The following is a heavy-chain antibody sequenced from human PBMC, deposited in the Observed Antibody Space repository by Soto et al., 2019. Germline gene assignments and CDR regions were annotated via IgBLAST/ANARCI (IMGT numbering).Heavy chain of an antibody. V-gene: IGHV1-69*13. CDR2: IIPIFGTA. J-gene: IGHJ4*02. D-gene: IGHD5-18*01. CDR1: GGTFSSYA. CDR3: AKNVDAAMVTAAFDY. Sequence: GASVKVSCKASGGTFSSYAISWVRQAPGQELEWMGGIIPIFGTANYAQKFQGRVTITADESTSTAYMELSSLRSEDTAVYYCAKNVDAAMVTAAFDYWGQGTLVTVS.